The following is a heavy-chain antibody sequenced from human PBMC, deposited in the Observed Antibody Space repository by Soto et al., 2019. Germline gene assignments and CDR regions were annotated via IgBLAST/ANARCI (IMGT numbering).Heavy chain of an antibody. V-gene: IGHV3-48*01. CDR2: ISTGSSSAI. CDR1: GFTFRSYS. Sequence: EVQLVESGGGLVQPGGSLRLSCAASGFTFRSYSMNWVRQAPGKGLEWVSYISTGSSSAIYYADSVKGRFTMSRDNAKSSLYLQMNSLRAEDTAVYYCARGTLDYWGQGTLVTVSS. CDR3: ARGTLDY. J-gene: IGHJ4*02.